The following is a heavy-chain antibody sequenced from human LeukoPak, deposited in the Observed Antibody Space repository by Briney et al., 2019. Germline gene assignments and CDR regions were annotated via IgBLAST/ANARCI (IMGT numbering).Heavy chain of an antibody. CDR3: ARQGEIQHGSGSYYFDW. CDR1: GASINNYY. CDR2: MSYSGNT. D-gene: IGHD3-10*01. J-gene: IGHJ4*02. V-gene: IGHV4-59*03. Sequence: SETLSLTCTVSGASINNYYWTWIRQAPGKGLEWIGSMSYSGNTDYNPVLTKSRVTISVDRSKSQIYLSLGSVTAADTAVYYCARQGEIQHGSGSYYFDWWGQGALVIVNS.